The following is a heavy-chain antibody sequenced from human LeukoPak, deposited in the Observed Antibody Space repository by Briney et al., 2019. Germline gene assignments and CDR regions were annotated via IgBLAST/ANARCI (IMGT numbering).Heavy chain of an antibody. CDR2: VYQTGST. Sequence: AETLSLTCSVSGQSIISGYYWGWIRQSPGKGLEWIGSVYQTGSTNYNPSLKSRVTILVDTSKNQFSLKLSSVTAADTAVYYCAAIPGYSSGCLQHWGQGTLVTVSS. CDR1: GQSIISGYY. J-gene: IGHJ1*01. D-gene: IGHD6-19*01. V-gene: IGHV4-38-2*02. CDR3: AAIPGYSSGCLQH.